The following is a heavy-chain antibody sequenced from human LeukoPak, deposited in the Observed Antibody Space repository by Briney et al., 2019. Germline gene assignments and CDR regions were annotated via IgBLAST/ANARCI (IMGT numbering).Heavy chain of an antibody. Sequence: PGGSLRLSCAASGFTFSNYWVHWVRQAPGKGLVWVSRVTSDGTGADYADSVRGQFTISRDNAKNTVYLHMNSLRAEDTAIYYCARVPAAAAGMGIDYWGQGTLVTVSS. CDR2: VTSDGTGA. V-gene: IGHV3-74*01. J-gene: IGHJ4*02. D-gene: IGHD6-13*01. CDR3: ARVPAAAAGMGIDY. CDR1: GFTFSNYW.